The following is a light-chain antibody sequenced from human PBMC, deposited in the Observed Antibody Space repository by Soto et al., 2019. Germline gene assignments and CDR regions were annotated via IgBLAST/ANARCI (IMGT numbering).Light chain of an antibody. CDR2: AAS. CDR3: QQNYNLPPWT. CDR1: QSISTY. Sequence: DIQMTQSPPSLSASVGDTITITCRASQSISTYLDWYQVTPGKAPKVLIYAASTLQDGVPSRFSGSGSGTDFTLTIKSLQPEDFATYYCQQNYNLPPWTFGRGTKVDIK. V-gene: IGKV1-39*01. J-gene: IGKJ1*01.